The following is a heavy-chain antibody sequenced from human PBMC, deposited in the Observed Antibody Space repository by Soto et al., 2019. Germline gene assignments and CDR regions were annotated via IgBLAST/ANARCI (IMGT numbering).Heavy chain of an antibody. J-gene: IGHJ6*02. Sequence: VQLVQSGAEVKKPGASVKVSCKASGYTFTSYGICWVRQAPGQGLEWMGWISAYNGNTNYAQKLQGRVTMTTDTSTSTAYMELRSLRSDDTAIYYCARDPTIFGVVQNYGMDVWGQGTTVTVSS. CDR1: GYTFTSYG. V-gene: IGHV1-18*01. CDR2: ISAYNGNT. D-gene: IGHD3-3*01. CDR3: ARDPTIFGVVQNYGMDV.